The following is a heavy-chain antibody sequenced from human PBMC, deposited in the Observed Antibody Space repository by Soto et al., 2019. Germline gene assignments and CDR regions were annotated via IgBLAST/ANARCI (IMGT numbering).Heavy chain of an antibody. Sequence: GGSLRLSCEGSGFTFSSYAMNWVRQAPGKGLEWVSGVSASDGSTYYADSVKGRFTISRDNSKRTLYLQMNSLRAEDTAIYYCTKDSFGGGDYRWFDPWGQGTLVTVSS. J-gene: IGHJ5*02. CDR3: TKDSFGGGDYRWFDP. CDR1: GFTFSSYA. V-gene: IGHV3-23*01. D-gene: IGHD2-21*02. CDR2: VSASDGST.